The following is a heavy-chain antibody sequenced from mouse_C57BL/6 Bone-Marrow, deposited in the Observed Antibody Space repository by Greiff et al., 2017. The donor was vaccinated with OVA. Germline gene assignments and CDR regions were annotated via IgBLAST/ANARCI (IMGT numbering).Heavy chain of an antibody. D-gene: IGHD1-1*01. CDR2: INPSSGYT. J-gene: IGHJ3*01. Sequence: HVQLKQSGAELAKPGASVKLSCKASGYTFTSYWMHWVKQRPGQGLEWIGYINPSSGYTKYNQKFKDKATLTADKSSSTAYLQLSSLTYEDSAVYYCATITTVRGFAYWGQGTLVTVSA. V-gene: IGHV1-7*01. CDR3: ATITTVRGFAY. CDR1: GYTFTSYW.